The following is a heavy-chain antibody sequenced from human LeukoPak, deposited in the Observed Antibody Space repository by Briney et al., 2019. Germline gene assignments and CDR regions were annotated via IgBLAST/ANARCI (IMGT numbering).Heavy chain of an antibody. CDR3: ARVGSHGYFDY. Sequence: GGSMRLSCAASGFTFSDYYMSWIRQAPGKGLEWVSYISSSGITIYYADSVKGRFTISRDNAKNSLYLQMNSLRAEDTAVYYCARVGSHGYFDYWGQGTLVTVSS. D-gene: IGHD1-26*01. J-gene: IGHJ4*02. V-gene: IGHV3-11*01. CDR2: ISSSGITI. CDR1: GFTFSDYY.